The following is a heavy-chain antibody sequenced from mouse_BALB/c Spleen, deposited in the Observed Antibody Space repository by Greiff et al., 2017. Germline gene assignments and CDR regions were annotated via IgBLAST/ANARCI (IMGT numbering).Heavy chain of an antibody. CDR2: IYPGNVNT. J-gene: IGHJ2*01. CDR3: ARAGNQYYFDY. V-gene: IGHV1S56*01. D-gene: IGHD2-1*01. CDR1: GYTFTSYY. Sequence: VQLQQSGPELVKPGASVRISCKASGYTFTSYYIHWVKQRPGQGLEWIGWIYPGNVNTKYNEKFKGKATLTADKSSSTAYMQLSSLTSEDSAVYFCARAGNQYYFDYWGQGTTLTVSS.